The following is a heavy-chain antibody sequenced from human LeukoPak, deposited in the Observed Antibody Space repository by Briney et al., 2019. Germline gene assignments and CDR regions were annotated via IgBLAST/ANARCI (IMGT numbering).Heavy chain of an antibody. Sequence: GASVKVSCKASGYTFTSYGISWVRQAPGQGLEWMGWISAYNGNTNYAQKLQGRVTMTTDTSTSTAYMGLRSLRSDDTAVYYCARDSSSWEVGYFDYWGQGTLGTVSS. J-gene: IGHJ4*02. V-gene: IGHV1-18*01. CDR3: ARDSSSWEVGYFDY. CDR2: ISAYNGNT. CDR1: GYTFTSYG. D-gene: IGHD6-13*01.